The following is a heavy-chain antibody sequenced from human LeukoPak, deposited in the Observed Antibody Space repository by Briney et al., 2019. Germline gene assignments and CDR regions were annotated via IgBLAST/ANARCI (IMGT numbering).Heavy chain of an antibody. D-gene: IGHD5-18*01. Sequence: GGSLRLSCAASGFTFSIYAMPWVRQAPGKGLEHVSTITTNGGNTYYADSVKGRFTISRDNSKDTLFLQLGRLRAEDIGVYYCAKPLTSYSSGFSDAFDVCGHGTMVTVSS. CDR2: ITTNGGNT. CDR1: GFTFSIYA. V-gene: IGHV3-64*02. J-gene: IGHJ3*01. CDR3: AKPLTSYSSGFSDAFDV.